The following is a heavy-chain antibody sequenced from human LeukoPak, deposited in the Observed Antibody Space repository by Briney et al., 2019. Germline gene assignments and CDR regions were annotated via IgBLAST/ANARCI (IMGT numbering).Heavy chain of an antibody. D-gene: IGHD6-6*01. CDR1: GGSISSSSYY. V-gene: IGHV4-39*07. J-gene: IGHJ4*02. CDR2: IYYSGST. Sequence: PSETLSLTCTVSGGSISSSSYYWGWIRQPPGKGLEWIGSIYYSGSTYYNPSLKSRVTISVDTSKNQFSLKLSSVTAADTAVYYCARDSIAAPDYWGQGALVTVSS. CDR3: ARDSIAAPDY.